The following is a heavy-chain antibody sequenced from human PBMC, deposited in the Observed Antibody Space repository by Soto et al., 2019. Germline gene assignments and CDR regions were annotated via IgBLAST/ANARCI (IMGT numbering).Heavy chain of an antibody. CDR3: ARAIAARPDGRYYIDY. Sequence: PGGSLRLSCAASGFTVSSNYMSWVRQAPGKGLEWVSVIYSGGSTYYADSVKGRFTISRHNSKNTLYLQMNSLRAEDTAVYYCARAIAARPDGRYYIDYWGQGILVTVSS. J-gene: IGHJ4*02. CDR1: GFTVSSNY. D-gene: IGHD6-6*01. V-gene: IGHV3-53*04. CDR2: IYSGGST.